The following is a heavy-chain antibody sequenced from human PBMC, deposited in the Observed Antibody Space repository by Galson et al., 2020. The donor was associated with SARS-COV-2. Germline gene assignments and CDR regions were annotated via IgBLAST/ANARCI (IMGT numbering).Heavy chain of an antibody. CDR2: FDPEYGES. CDR3: ATDPPPRSHSVNWYEEDYSYYAMDV. J-gene: IGHJ6*02. V-gene: IGHV1-24*01. Sequence: ASVKVSCKVSGYTLTELSIHWVRQAPGKGLEWMASFDPEYGESIYAQKFQGRLTMTEDTSTDTAYMELSSLRSEDTAVYYCATDPPPRSHSVNWYEEDYSYYAMDVWGQGTTVTVSS. CDR1: GYTLTELS. D-gene: IGHD1-1*01.